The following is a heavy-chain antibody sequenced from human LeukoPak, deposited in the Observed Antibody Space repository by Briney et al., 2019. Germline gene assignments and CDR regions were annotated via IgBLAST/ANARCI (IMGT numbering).Heavy chain of an antibody. D-gene: IGHD6-13*01. CDR2: IKQDGSEK. CDR3: ARDPQGYSSSWYLFYYYYGMDV. V-gene: IGHV3-7*01. Sequence: GGPLRLSCAASGFTFSSYWMSWVRQAPGKGLEWVANIKQDGSEKYYVDSVKGRFTISRDNAKNSLYLQMNSLRAEDTAVYYCARDPQGYSSSWYLFYYYYGMDVWGQGTTVTVSS. CDR1: GFTFSSYW. J-gene: IGHJ6*02.